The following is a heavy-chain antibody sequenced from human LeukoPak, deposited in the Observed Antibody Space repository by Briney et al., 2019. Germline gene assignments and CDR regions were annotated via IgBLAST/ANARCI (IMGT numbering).Heavy chain of an antibody. D-gene: IGHD3-22*01. J-gene: IGHJ4*02. CDR2: MNPNSGNT. CDR1: GYTFTSYD. V-gene: IGHV1-8*01. Sequence: ASVKVSCKASGYTFTSYDINWVRQATGQGLEWMGWMNPNSGNTGYAQKFQGRVTMTRNTSISTAYMELSSLRSEDTAVYHCAGEYDSSGYYLDWGQGTLVTVSS. CDR3: AGEYDSSGYYLD.